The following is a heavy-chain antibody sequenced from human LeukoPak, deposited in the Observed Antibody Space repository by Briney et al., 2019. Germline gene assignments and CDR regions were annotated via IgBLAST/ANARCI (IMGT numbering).Heavy chain of an antibody. D-gene: IGHD3-22*01. Sequence: PSETLSLTCTVSGASFNSDDQYWNWIRQSPGKGLEWIGSIHPSGMLYNNPSLESRVTMSRDTSKDQFSLNLNSVTAPDTAVYFCSRGLDSRKLGYWGQGILVTVSS. CDR1: GASFNSDDQY. CDR2: IHPSGML. CDR3: SRGLDSRKLGY. J-gene: IGHJ4*02. V-gene: IGHV4-31*03.